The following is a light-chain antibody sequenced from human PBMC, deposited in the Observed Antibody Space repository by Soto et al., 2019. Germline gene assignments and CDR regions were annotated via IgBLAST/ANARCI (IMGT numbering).Light chain of an antibody. CDR1: SSDVGSYNL. CDR2: EGS. J-gene: IGLJ7*01. CDR3: CSDAAGDSAV. Sequence: QSVLTQPASVSGSPGQSIPISCTGTSSDVGSYNLVSWYQQHPGKAPKLMIFEGSKRPSGVSNRFSGSKSGNTASLTISGLQAEDEAYYYCCSDAAGDSAVFGGGTQLTVL. V-gene: IGLV2-23*01.